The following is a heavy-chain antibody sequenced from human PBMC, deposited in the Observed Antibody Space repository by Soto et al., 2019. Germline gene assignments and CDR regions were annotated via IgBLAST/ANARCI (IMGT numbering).Heavy chain of an antibody. D-gene: IGHD2-2*01. CDR1: GGSISSYY. CDR2: IYYSGST. V-gene: IGHV4-59*08. Sequence: SETLSLTCTVSGGSISSYYWSWIRQPPGKGMEWIWYIYYSGSTNYNPSLKSRVTISVDTSKNQFSLKLSSVTAADTAVYYCASGPYYCSSTSCYEYYFDYWGQGTLVTVSS. CDR3: ASGPYYCSSTSCYEYYFDY. J-gene: IGHJ4*02.